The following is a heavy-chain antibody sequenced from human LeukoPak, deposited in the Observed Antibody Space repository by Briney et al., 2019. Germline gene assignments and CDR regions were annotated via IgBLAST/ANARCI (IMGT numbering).Heavy chain of an antibody. Sequence: SVTLSLTCTVSGASISSSDSYWSWIRQPPGKGLEWIGSIYRRGSTSYNPSLKSRVTVSEDMSKNIFSLRLSSVTAADTAVYYCARHVQDLGIKVWGQGTTVTVSS. J-gene: IGHJ6*02. V-gene: IGHV4-39*01. CDR2: IYRRGST. CDR3: ARHVQDLGIKV. CDR1: GASISSSDSY.